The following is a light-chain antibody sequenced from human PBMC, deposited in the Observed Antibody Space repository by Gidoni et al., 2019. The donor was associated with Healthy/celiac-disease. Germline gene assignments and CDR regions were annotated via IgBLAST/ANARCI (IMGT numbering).Light chain of an antibody. Sequence: VIWMTQSPSLLSASTGDRVTISCLMSQGISSYLAWYQQKPGKAPELLIYSASTLQSGVPSRFSGSGSETDFTLTISCLQSEDCATYYCQQYYSFPWTFGQGTKVEIK. CDR3: QQYYSFPWT. J-gene: IGKJ1*01. CDR2: SAS. V-gene: IGKV1D-8*01. CDR1: QGISSY.